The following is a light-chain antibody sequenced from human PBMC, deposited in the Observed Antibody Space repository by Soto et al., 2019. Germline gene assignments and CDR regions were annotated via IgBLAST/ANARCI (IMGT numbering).Light chain of an antibody. CDR1: SSDVGSYNR. CDR3: SSYTTSSTYV. J-gene: IGLJ1*01. CDR2: EVS. V-gene: IGLV2-18*02. Sequence: VLTQPASVSGAAGEAGTISYTGNSSDVGSYNRVSWYQQPPGTAPKLMIYEVSNRPSGVPDRFSGSKSGNTASLTISGLQAEDEADYYCSSYTTSSTYVFGTGTKVTVL.